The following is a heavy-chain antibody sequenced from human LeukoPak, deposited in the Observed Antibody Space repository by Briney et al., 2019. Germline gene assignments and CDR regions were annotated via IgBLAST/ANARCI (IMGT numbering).Heavy chain of an antibody. CDR1: GFTFSSYA. V-gene: IGHV3-23*01. J-gene: IGHJ6*02. D-gene: IGHD2-2*01. CDR2: ISGSGGST. CDR3: AKGALRVPAAHYYYYGMDV. Sequence: GGSLRLSCAASGFTFSSYAMSWVRQAPGKGLEWVSAISGSGGSTYYADSVKGRFTISRDDSKNTLYLQMNSLRAEDTAVYYCAKGALRVPAAHYYYYGMDVWGQGTTVTVSS.